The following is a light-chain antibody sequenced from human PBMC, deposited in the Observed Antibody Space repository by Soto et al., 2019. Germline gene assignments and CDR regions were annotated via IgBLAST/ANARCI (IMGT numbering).Light chain of an antibody. V-gene: IGLV2-8*01. CDR1: NSDIGAYNH. Sequence: QLVLTQPSSLSASPGQSVTISCTGSNSDIGAYNHVSWYQQHPGKAPKLIIYEVGERPSGVPDRFSGSKSGDTASLTVSGLQAEDEADYYCCSYAGSKNFVFGTGTKLTVL. CDR2: EVG. J-gene: IGLJ1*01. CDR3: CSYAGSKNFV.